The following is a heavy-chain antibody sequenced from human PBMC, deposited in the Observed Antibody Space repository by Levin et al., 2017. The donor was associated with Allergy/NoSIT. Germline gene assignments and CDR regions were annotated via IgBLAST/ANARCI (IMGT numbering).Heavy chain of an antibody. Sequence: GESLKISCAASGFSFSDHYMGWIRQTPGKGLSWISSITNSGSVIYYTDSVKGRFTISRDNAKNLVYLQMNSLRADDTAVYYCARGSSTVPDLLNIWGQGTMVTVSS. CDR3: ARGSSTVPDLLNI. D-gene: IGHD3-9*01. CDR1: GFSFSDHY. V-gene: IGHV3-11*01. CDR2: ITNSGSVI. J-gene: IGHJ3*02.